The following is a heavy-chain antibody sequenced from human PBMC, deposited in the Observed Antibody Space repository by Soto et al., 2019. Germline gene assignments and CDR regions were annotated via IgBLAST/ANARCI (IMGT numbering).Heavy chain of an antibody. J-gene: IGHJ4*02. CDR1: GYTFSTFP. CDR2: INAANGDT. D-gene: IGHD3-10*01. V-gene: IGHV1-3*01. CDR3: ARKGYYGSGSYHFGY. Sequence: ASVKVSCKASGYTFSTFPVHWVRQAPGQNLEWMGWINAANGDTGYSQNFQGRVTITRDTTASTAYMELSGLRSEDTAVYYCARKGYYGSGSYHFGYWGQGNLVTVSS.